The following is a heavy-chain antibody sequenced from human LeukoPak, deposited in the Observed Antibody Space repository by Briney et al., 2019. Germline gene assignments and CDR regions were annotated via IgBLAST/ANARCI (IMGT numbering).Heavy chain of an antibody. J-gene: IGHJ6*03. V-gene: IGHV4-34*01. D-gene: IGHD3-10*01. Sequence: SETLSLTCAVCGGSFSGYYWSWIRQPSGKGLEWIGEMNHSGSTNYNPSLKSRVTISVDTSKNQFSLKLSSVTAADTAVYYCARRLGRKFGERFYYYHYMDVWGKGTTVTISS. CDR2: MNHSGST. CDR3: ARRLGRKFGERFYYYHYMDV. CDR1: GGSFSGYY.